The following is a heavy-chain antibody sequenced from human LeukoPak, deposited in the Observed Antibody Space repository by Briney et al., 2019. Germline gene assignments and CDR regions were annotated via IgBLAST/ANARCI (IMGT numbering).Heavy chain of an antibody. CDR2: ISGSGGST. CDR3: AIITGDDSSGYYPIRDPLFFGAFDI. J-gene: IGHJ3*02. D-gene: IGHD3-22*01. V-gene: IGHV3-23*01. CDR1: GFTFSSYG. Sequence: GGTLRLSCAASGFTFSSYGMSWVRQAPGKGLEWVSAISGSGGSTYYADSVKGRFTISRDNSKNTLYLQMNSLRAEDTAVYYCAIITGDDSSGYYPIRDPLFFGAFDIWGQGTMVTVSS.